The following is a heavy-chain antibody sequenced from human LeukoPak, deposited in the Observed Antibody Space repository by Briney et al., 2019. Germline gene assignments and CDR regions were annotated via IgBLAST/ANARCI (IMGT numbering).Heavy chain of an antibody. CDR1: GGSISSGDYY. V-gene: IGHV4-30-4*08. Sequence: SETLSLTCTVSGGSISSGDYYWSWIRQPPGKGLEWIGYIYYSGSTYYNPSLKSRVTISVDTSKNQFSLKLSSVTAADTAVYYCARAGAQGSGSYFNIDYWGQGTLVTVSS. CDR3: ARAGAQGSGSYFNIDY. CDR2: IYYSGST. J-gene: IGHJ4*02. D-gene: IGHD3-10*01.